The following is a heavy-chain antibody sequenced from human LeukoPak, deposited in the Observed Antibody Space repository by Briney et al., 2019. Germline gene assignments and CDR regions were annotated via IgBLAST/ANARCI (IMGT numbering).Heavy chain of an antibody. CDR2: IIPIFGTA. J-gene: IGHJ4*02. Sequence: GASVKLSCKASGCTFSSYAISWVRRAPGQGLEWMGGIIPIFGTANYAQTFQGRVTITADESTSTAYMELSSLRSEDTAVYYCARDGDHCSSTSCYLGWGQGTLVTVSS. CDR3: ARDGDHCSSTSCYLG. D-gene: IGHD2-2*01. CDR1: GCTFSSYA. V-gene: IGHV1-69*13.